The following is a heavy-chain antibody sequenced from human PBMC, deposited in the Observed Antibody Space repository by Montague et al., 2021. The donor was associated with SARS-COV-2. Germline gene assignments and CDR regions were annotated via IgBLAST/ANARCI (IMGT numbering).Heavy chain of an antibody. CDR1: GGSISSYY. Sequence: SETLSLTCTVSGGSISSYYWSWIRQPPGKGLEWIGYIYYSGSTNYSPSLKSRVTISVDTSKNQFSLKLSSVTAADTAVYYCARHGRFSVIVNTPRGAFDIWGQGTMVTVSS. D-gene: IGHD3-22*01. J-gene: IGHJ3*02. CDR3: ARHGRFSVIVNTPRGAFDI. V-gene: IGHV4-59*08. CDR2: IYYSGST.